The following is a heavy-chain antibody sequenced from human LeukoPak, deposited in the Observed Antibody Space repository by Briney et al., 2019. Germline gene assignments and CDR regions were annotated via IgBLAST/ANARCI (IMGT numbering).Heavy chain of an antibody. V-gene: IGHV3-48*04. Sequence: PGGSLRLSCAASGFTFSSYSMNWVRQAPGKGLEWVSYISSSSSTIYYADSVKGRFTISRDNAKNSLYLQMNSLRAEDTAVYYCARAYYGTIDYWGQGTLVTVSS. CDR2: ISSSSSTI. J-gene: IGHJ4*02. CDR3: ARAYYGTIDY. CDR1: GFTFSSYS. D-gene: IGHD3-22*01.